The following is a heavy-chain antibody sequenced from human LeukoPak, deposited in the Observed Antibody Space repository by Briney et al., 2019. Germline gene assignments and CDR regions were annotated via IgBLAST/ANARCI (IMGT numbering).Heavy chain of an antibody. V-gene: IGHV4-61*02. CDR3: ARESNYHGSGTGWFDP. CDR2: IYTSGST. Sequence: SETLSLTCTVSGGSTSSGSYYWSWIRQPAGEGLEWIGRIYTSGSTNYNPSLKSRVTISVDTSKNQFSLKLSSVTAADTAVYYCARESNYHGSGTGWFDPWGQGTLVTVSS. J-gene: IGHJ5*02. CDR1: GGSTSSGSYY. D-gene: IGHD3-10*01.